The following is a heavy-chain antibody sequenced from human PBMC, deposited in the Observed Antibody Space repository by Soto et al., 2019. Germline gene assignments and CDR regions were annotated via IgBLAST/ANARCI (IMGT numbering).Heavy chain of an antibody. CDR1: GFTFSTYS. Sequence: PGGSLRLSCAASGFTFSTYSMNWVRQAPGKGLEWVSSISSSSSYIYCADSVKGRFTISRDNAKNSLYLQMNSLRAEDTAVYYCARAEDIVVVVAATPYSWFDPWGQGTLVTVSS. CDR3: ARAEDIVVVVAATPYSWFDP. D-gene: IGHD2-15*01. CDR2: ISSSSSYI. V-gene: IGHV3-21*01. J-gene: IGHJ5*02.